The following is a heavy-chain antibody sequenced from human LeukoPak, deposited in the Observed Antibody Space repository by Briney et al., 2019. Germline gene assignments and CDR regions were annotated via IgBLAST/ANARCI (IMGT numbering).Heavy chain of an antibody. V-gene: IGHV3-30*02. J-gene: IGHJ3*02. CDR2: IQYDGTNK. Sequence: GGSLRLSCEASGFTFSNCGMQWVRQAPGKGLEWVAFIQYDGTNKYYADSVKGRFTISRDNSKNTLYLQMNSLRAEDTAVYYCAGSSYYYDSSGSSDAFDIWGQGTMVTVSS. CDR3: AGSSYYYDSSGSSDAFDI. D-gene: IGHD3-22*01. CDR1: GFTFSNCG.